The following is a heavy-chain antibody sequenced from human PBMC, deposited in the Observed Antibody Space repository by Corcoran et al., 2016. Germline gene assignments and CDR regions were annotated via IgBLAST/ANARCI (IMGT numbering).Heavy chain of an antibody. V-gene: IGHV1-46*01. CDR2: INPSGGST. CDR1: GYTFTSYY. D-gene: IGHD5-18*01. J-gene: IGHJ5*02. Sequence: QVQLVQSGAEVKKPGASVKVSCKASGYTFTSYYMHWVRQAPGQGLEWMGIINPSGGSTSYAQKFQGRVTMTRDTSTSTVYMELSSLRSEDTAVYYCARAARDSYGDGLFDPWGQGTLVTVSS. CDR3: ARAARDSYGDGLFDP.